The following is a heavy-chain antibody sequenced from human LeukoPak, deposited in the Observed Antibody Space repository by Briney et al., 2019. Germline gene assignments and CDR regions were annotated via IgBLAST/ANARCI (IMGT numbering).Heavy chain of an antibody. Sequence: SETLSLTCTVSGGSISSYYWSWIRQPPGKGLEWIGYIYYSGSTNYNPSLKSRVTISVDTSKNQFSLKLSSVTAADTAVYYCARVHTQAHDYVWGSYRPEYYFDYWGQGTLVTVSS. V-gene: IGHV4-59*01. CDR1: GGSISSYY. CDR2: IYYSGST. CDR3: ARVHTQAHDYVWGSYRPEYYFDY. J-gene: IGHJ4*02. D-gene: IGHD3-16*02.